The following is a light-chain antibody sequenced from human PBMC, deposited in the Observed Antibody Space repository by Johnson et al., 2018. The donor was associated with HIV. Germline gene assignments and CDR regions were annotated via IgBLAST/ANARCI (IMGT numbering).Light chain of an antibody. CDR3: GTWDSSLSAHYV. CDR2: EKN. J-gene: IGLJ1*01. Sequence: QSVLTQPHSVSAAPGQKVNISCSGSSSNIGNNYVSWYQQLPGTAPKLLIYEKNKRPSGIPDRFSASKSGTSATLGITGLQTGDEADYYCGTWDSSLSAHYVFGTGTKVTVL. CDR1: SSNIGNNY. V-gene: IGLV1-51*02.